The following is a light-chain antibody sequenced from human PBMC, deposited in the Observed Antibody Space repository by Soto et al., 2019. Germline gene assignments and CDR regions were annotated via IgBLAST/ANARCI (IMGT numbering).Light chain of an antibody. CDR3: SSYTSNNTYTITNAVI. Sequence: QSALTQPASVSGSLGQSITISCTGTSSDVGGYNYVSWYQQHPGKAPKLIIYEVSHRPSGVSNRFSASKSGNTASLTISGLQAEDEADYYCSSYTSNNTYTITNAVIFGGGTKLTVL. J-gene: IGLJ2*01. CDR2: EVS. V-gene: IGLV2-14*03. CDR1: SSDVGGYNY.